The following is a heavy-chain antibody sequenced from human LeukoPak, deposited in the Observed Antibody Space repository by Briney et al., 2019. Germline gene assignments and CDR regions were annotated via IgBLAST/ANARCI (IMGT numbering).Heavy chain of an antibody. CDR3: ESSGWYEQFDY. V-gene: IGHV3-30*03. D-gene: IGHD6-19*01. Sequence: GGSLRLSCAASGFTLSSYGMHWVRQAPGKGREWVAVISYDGSNKYYADSVKGRFTISRDTSKNTLYLQMSSLRAEDTAVYYCESSGWYEQFDYWGQGTLVTVSS. CDR1: GFTLSSYG. CDR2: ISYDGSNK. J-gene: IGHJ4*02.